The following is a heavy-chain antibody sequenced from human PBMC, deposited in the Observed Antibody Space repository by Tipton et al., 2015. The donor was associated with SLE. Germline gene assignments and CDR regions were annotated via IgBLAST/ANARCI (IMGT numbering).Heavy chain of an antibody. CDR3: ARGRVSGYSYGNGAFDI. D-gene: IGHD5-18*01. V-gene: IGHV4-59*12. CDR1: GGSISSYY. CDR2: IYYSGST. J-gene: IGHJ3*02. Sequence: TLSLTCTVSGGSISSYYWSWIRQPPGKGLEWIGYIYYSGSTNYNPSLKSRVTISVDTSKNQFSLKLSSVTAADTAVYYCARGRVSGYSYGNGAFDIWGQGTMVTVSS.